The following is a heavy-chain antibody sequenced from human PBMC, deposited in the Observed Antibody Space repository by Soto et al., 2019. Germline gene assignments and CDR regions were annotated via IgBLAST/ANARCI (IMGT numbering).Heavy chain of an antibody. J-gene: IGHJ4*02. D-gene: IGHD6-6*01. CDR3: ARGPSSLSLRKFFFDF. V-gene: IGHV4-31*02. CDR2: IYYNSNT. CDR1: GASITGRGYY. Sequence: QVQLQESGPGLVKPSQTLSLICSVSGASITGRGYYWSWIRQHPGKGLEWIGYIYYNSNTYYRPSLRSRVTMSLDTSKNQFTLKLSSVTAADTAVYYCARGPSSLSLRKFFFDFWGQGSLVTVSS.